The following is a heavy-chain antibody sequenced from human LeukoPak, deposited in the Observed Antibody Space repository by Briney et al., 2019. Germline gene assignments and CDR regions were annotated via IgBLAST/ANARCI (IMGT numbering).Heavy chain of an antibody. CDR2: INSDGSWT. J-gene: IGHJ4*02. Sequence: GGSLRLSCAASGNYWMHWVRQAPGKGLVWVSHINSDGSWTSYADSVKGRFTISKDNAKNTVYLQMNNLRAEDAAVYYCVSFYEADWGRGTLVTVSS. D-gene: IGHD2/OR15-2a*01. CDR1: GNYW. V-gene: IGHV3-74*01. CDR3: VSFYEAD.